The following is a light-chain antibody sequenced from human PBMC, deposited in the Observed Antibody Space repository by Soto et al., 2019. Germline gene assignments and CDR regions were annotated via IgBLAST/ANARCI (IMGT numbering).Light chain of an antibody. J-gene: IGLJ2*01. Sequence: QLVLTQPPSVSGAPGQRVTISCIGSSSNVGAGYDVHWYQQLPGTAPKLLIYGNNNRPSGVPDRFSGSKSGTSASLAITGLQAEDEADYYCQSYDSSLSVVFGGGTKLTVL. V-gene: IGLV1-40*01. CDR1: SSNVGAGYD. CDR2: GNN. CDR3: QSYDSSLSVV.